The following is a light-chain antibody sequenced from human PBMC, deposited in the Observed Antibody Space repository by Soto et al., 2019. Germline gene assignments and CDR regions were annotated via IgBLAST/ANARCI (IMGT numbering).Light chain of an antibody. Sequence: QSALTQPASVSGSPGQSITISCTGTSSDVGGYNYVSWYQQHPGKAPKLMIYDVSNRPSGVSNRFSGSKSGNTASLNISGLQAEDEADYYCRSYSSSSTLVFGGGTKLTVL. CDR1: SSDVGGYNY. CDR2: DVS. V-gene: IGLV2-14*01. J-gene: IGLJ2*01. CDR3: RSYSSSSTLV.